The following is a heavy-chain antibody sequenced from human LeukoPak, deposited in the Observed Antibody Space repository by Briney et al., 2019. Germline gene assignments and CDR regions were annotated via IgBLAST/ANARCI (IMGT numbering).Heavy chain of an antibody. CDR2: ISGRGRGGRT. V-gene: IGHV3-23*01. CDR1: GFTFSSFA. J-gene: IGHJ3*02. D-gene: IGHD3-9*01. CDR3: ARSPRLYDILTGYYKEGNDAFDI. Sequence: GGSLRLSCAASGFTFSSFALSWVRQAPGKGLELVSAISGRGRGGRTNYADSVKGRFTISRDNAKNSLYLQMNSLRAEDTAVYYCARSPRLYDILTGYYKEGNDAFDIWGQGTMVTVSS.